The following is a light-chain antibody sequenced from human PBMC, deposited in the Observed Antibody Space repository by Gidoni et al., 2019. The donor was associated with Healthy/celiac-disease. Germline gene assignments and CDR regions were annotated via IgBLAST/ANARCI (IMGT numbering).Light chain of an antibody. CDR2: KES. V-gene: IGLV2-14*01. Sequence: QSALTQLASVSGSPGPPITISCTGTSSDVGSYNYVSWYQQPPGQAPKLSIYKESNRPSGVSNRVSGAKSGNTASLTISGLQAEDEADYYCSSYTSSSTPYVFGTGTKVTVL. CDR3: SSYTSSSTPYV. CDR1: SSDVGSYNY. J-gene: IGLJ1*01.